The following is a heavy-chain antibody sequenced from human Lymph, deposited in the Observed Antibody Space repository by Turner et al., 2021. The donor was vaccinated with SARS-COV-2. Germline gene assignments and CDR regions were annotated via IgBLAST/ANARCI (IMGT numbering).Heavy chain of an antibody. D-gene: IGHD3-3*01. CDR1: GYTFTSYW. J-gene: IGHJ4*02. V-gene: IGHV5-51*01. CDR2: IYPGDSDT. Sequence: EVQLVQSGAEVKKPGESLKISCKGSGYTFTSYWIGWVRQMPGRGLEGMGIIYPGDSDTSNSPSSQGQVTISADKSISTAYLQWSSLKASDTAMYYCARREWGGSLGHIDYWGQGTLVTVSS. CDR3: ARREWGGSLGHIDY.